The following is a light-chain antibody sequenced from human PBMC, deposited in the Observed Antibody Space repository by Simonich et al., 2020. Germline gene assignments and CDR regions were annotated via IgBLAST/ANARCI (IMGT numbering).Light chain of an antibody. J-gene: IGLJ3*02. Sequence: QSALTQPAAVSGSPGTPITISCPGTSSDVGGYNYVFWYQQPPGKAPKLMIYDVRKRPSGVPNRFSGSKTGNTASLTISGLQAEDGADYYCSSYTSSSTLVFGGGTKLTVL. CDR2: DVR. CDR1: SSDVGGYNY. V-gene: IGLV2-14*01. CDR3: SSYTSSSTLV.